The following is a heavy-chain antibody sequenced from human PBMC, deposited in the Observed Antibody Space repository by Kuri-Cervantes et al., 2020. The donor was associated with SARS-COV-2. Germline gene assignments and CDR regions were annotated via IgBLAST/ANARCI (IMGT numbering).Heavy chain of an antibody. CDR1: GFTFSTYA. CDR2: ISYDGSNK. J-gene: IGHJ6*02. CDR3: ARDGDVGTRRRFIGWTYYYYGMDV. V-gene: IGHV3-30-3*01. D-gene: IGHD1-7*01. Sequence: GGSLRLSCAASGFTFSTYAMHWVRQAPGKGLEWVAVISYDGSNKNYADSVKGRFTISRDNSKNTLYLQMNSLRAEDTAVYYCARDGDVGTRRRFIGWTYYYYGMDVWGQGTTVTVSS.